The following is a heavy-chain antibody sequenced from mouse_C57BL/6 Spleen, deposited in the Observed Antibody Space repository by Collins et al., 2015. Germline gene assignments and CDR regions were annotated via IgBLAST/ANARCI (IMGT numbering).Heavy chain of an antibody. J-gene: IGHJ2*01. CDR3: ARLGYYGSEDY. V-gene: IGHV1-54*01. D-gene: IGHD1-1*01. Sequence: QVQLQQSGAELVRPGTSVKVSCKASGYAFTNYLIEWVKQRPGQGLEWIGVINPGSGGTHYNEKFKGKAALTADKSSSTAYMQLSSLTSEDSAVYFCARLGYYGSEDYWGQGTTLTVSS. CDR2: INPGSGGT. CDR1: GYAFTNYL.